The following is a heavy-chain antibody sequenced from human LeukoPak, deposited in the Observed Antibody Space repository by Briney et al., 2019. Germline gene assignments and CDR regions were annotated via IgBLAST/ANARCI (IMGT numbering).Heavy chain of an antibody. V-gene: IGHV1-2*02. J-gene: IGHJ5*02. CDR3: ATVTSSSWGNWFDP. Sequence: ASVKVSCKASGYTFTGYYMHWVRQAPGQGLEWMGWINLNSGGTNYAQKFQGRVTMTRDTSISTAYMELSRLRSDDTAVYYCATVTSSSWGNWFDPWGQGTLVTVSS. CDR1: GYTFTGYY. D-gene: IGHD6-13*01. CDR2: INLNSGGT.